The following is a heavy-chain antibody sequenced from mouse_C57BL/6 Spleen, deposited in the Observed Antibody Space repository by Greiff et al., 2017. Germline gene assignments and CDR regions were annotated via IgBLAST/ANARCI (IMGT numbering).Heavy chain of an antibody. CDR3: SREGAYGDYGVYFDD. J-gene: IGHJ2*01. Sequence: VQLQESGPGLVKPSQSLSLTCTVSGYSITSGYDWHWIRNSPGNKLEWMGYISSSGSTNYNPSLKSRNSITHDTSKNHFFLKLNSVTTEDTATFYCSREGAYGDYGVYFDDWGQGTTLTVSS. CDR2: ISSSGST. CDR1: GYSITSGYD. D-gene: IGHD2-13*01. V-gene: IGHV3-1*01.